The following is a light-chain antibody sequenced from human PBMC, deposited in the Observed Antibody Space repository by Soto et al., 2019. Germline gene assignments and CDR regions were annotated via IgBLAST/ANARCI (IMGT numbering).Light chain of an antibody. J-gene: IGKJ4*01. CDR1: QSVGTY. V-gene: IGKV3-20*01. CDR3: QQYVSTPLT. CDR2: GAS. Sequence: EIVLTQSPGTLSLSPGERATLSCRASQSVGTYLAWYQQKPGQASRLLIYGASSRATGIPDRFSGSGSGTDFTLTISRLEPEDFAVYYCQQYVSTPLTFGGGTKVDIK.